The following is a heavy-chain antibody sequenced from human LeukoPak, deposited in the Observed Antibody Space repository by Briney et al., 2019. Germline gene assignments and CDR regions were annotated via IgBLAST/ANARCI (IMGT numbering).Heavy chain of an antibody. Sequence: GESLKISCKGSGFTIATYWIGWVREKPGKGLEWMGIIYPGDSDTRYSPSFQGQVTISADKSISTAYLQWSSLKASDTAMYYCARLSTVVTPRSCDYWGQGTLVTVSS. D-gene: IGHD4-23*01. CDR3: ARLSTVVTPRSCDY. CDR2: IYPGDSDT. J-gene: IGHJ4*02. V-gene: IGHV5-51*01. CDR1: GFTIATYW.